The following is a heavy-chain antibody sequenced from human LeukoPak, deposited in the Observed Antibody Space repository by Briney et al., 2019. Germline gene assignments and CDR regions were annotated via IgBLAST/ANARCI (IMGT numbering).Heavy chain of an antibody. CDR2: IYHSGSTYYSSGST. V-gene: IGHV4-39*07. CDR3: ARGVIAAGGNDFDY. Sequence: SETLSLTCTVSGGSISSSTYYWGWIRQPPGKGLEWIGSIYHSGSTYYSSGSTYYKPSLKSRATISLDTSKDQFSLKLNSVTAADTAVYYCARGVIAAGGNDFDYWGQGTLVTVSS. CDR1: GGSISSSTYY. D-gene: IGHD6-13*01. J-gene: IGHJ4*02.